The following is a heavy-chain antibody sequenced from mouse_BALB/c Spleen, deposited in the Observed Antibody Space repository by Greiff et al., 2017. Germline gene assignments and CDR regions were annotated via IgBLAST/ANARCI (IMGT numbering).Heavy chain of an antibody. CDR2: ISYDGSN. J-gene: IGHJ4*01. CDR1: GYSITSGYY. CDR3: ARDGNYRDYYAMDY. V-gene: IGHV3-6*02. Sequence: VQLKQSGPGLVKPSQSLSLTCSVTGYSITSGYYWNWIRQFPGNKLEWMGYISYDGSNNYNPSLKNRISITRDTSKNQFFLKLNSVTTEDTATYYCARDGNYRDYYAMDYWGQGTSVTVSS. D-gene: IGHD2-1*01.